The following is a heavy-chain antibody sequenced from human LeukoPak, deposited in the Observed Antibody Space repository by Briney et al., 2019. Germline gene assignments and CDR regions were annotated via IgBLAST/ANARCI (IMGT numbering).Heavy chain of an antibody. Sequence: KTGGSLRLSCAASGFTFSSYSMTWVRQAPGKGLEWVSSISSSSSYIYYADSVKGRFTISRDNAKNSLYLQMNSLRAEDTAVYYCARDLYYYGSGPLSYWGQGTLVTVSS. J-gene: IGHJ4*02. CDR1: GFTFSSYS. V-gene: IGHV3-21*01. CDR3: ARDLYYYGSGPLSY. D-gene: IGHD3-10*01. CDR2: ISSSSSYI.